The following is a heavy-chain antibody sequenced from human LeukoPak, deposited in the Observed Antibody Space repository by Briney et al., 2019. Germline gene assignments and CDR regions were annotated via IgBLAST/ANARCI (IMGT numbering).Heavy chain of an antibody. D-gene: IGHD3-10*01. CDR1: GGSISSGGYH. Sequence: PSQTLSHTCTVSGGSISSGGYHWSWIRQHPGKGLEWIGYIYYSGSTYYNPSLKSRVTISVDTSKNQFSLKLSSVTAADTAVYYCARDRVYYGSGSSDYYGMDVWGQGTTVTVSS. CDR3: ARDRVYYGSGSSDYYGMDV. V-gene: IGHV4-31*03. CDR2: IYYSGST. J-gene: IGHJ6*02.